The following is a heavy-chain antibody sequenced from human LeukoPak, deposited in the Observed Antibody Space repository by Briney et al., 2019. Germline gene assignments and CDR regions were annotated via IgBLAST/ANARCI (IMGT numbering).Heavy chain of an antibody. CDR2: INHSGST. Sequence: SETLSLTCAVYGGSFSGYYWSWIRQPPGKGLEWIGEINHSGSTNYNPSLKSRVTISVDTSKNQFSLKLSSVTAADTAVYYCATINRIAVAGTWVSSWGQGTLVTVSS. V-gene: IGHV4-34*01. D-gene: IGHD6-19*01. CDR3: ATINRIAVAGTWVSS. CDR1: GGSFSGYY. J-gene: IGHJ4*02.